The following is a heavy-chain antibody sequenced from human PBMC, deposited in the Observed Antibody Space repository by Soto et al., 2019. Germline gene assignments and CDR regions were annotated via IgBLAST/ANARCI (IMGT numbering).Heavy chain of an antibody. D-gene: IGHD3-9*01. J-gene: IGHJ4*02. V-gene: IGHV1-46*03. CDR2: INPSGGST. Sequence: ASVKVSCKASGYTFTSYYMHWVRQAPGQGLEWMGIINPSGGSTSYAQKFQGRVTMTRDTSTSTVYMELSSLRSEDTAVYYCARGARYFDWLLSPNDYWGQGTLVTVSS. CDR3: ARGARYFDWLLSPNDY. CDR1: GYTFTSYY.